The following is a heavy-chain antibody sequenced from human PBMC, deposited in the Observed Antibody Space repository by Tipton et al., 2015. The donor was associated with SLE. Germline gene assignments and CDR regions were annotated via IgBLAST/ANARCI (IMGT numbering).Heavy chain of an antibody. J-gene: IGHJ6*02. CDR3: ARFRAEYYYYAMDV. CDR1: GGSINRSY. V-gene: IGHV4-59*08. Sequence: TLSLTCTVSGGSINRSYWSWIRQPPGKGLEWIGYVYYSGSTNYNPSLKSRVTISMDPSKNQFSLKLNSVTAADTAVYYCARFRAEYYYYAMDVWGQGTTVTVSS. CDR2: VYYSGST.